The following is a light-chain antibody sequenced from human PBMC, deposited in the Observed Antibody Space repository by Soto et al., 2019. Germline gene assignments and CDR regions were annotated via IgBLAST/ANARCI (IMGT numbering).Light chain of an antibody. Sequence: IVLTQSPGTLSLSPGERVTLSCRASQSVSDTFIAWYQQKPGQAPRLLIYGGFYRATGIPDRFSGSGSGTDFTLTITRLEPEDLAMYYCQQYVTSPWTFGQGTRLDIK. CDR3: QQYVTSPWT. CDR1: QSVSDTF. J-gene: IGKJ1*01. CDR2: GGF. V-gene: IGKV3-20*01.